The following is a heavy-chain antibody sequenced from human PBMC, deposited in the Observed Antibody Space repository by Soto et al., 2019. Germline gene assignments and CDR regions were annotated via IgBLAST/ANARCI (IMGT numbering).Heavy chain of an antibody. Sequence: GGSLRLSCAASGFTFSSYAMHWVRQAPGKWLKWVTVILYDGSYNYFADSLKGRFTISRDNFKNTLYLQMNSLRAEDMAVYYCARDLPEQWLVPLFDYWGQGTLVTVSS. J-gene: IGHJ4*02. CDR1: GFTFSSYA. CDR3: ARDLPEQWLVPLFDY. D-gene: IGHD6-19*01. V-gene: IGHV3-30-3*01. CDR2: ILYDGSYN.